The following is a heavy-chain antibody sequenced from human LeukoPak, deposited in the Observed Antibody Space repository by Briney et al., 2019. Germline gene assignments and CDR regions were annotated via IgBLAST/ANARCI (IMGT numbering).Heavy chain of an antibody. D-gene: IGHD7-27*01. CDR2: INPNSGGT. CDR1: GYTFTGYY. Sequence: ASVKVSCKASGYTFTGYYMHWVRQAPGQGLEWMGWINPNSGGTNYAQKFQGRVTMTRDTSISTAYMELSRLRSDDTAVYYCARTGSAGTRYYYYYGMDVWGQGITVTVSS. J-gene: IGHJ6*02. CDR3: ARTGSAGTRYYYYYGMDV. V-gene: IGHV1-2*02.